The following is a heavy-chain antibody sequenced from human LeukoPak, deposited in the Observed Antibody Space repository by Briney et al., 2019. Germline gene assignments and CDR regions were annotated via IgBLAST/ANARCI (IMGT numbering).Heavy chain of an antibody. D-gene: IGHD3-9*01. V-gene: IGHV4-59*01. Sequence: SETLSLTCTVSGDSISTYYWTWIRQPPGKGLEWIGYISDSGSTNYNPSLKSRVTISLDTSKNQFSLKLISLTAADTAAYYCARDQLTEALDIWGQGTMVTVSS. J-gene: IGHJ3*02. CDR3: ARDQLTEALDI. CDR1: GDSISTYY. CDR2: ISDSGST.